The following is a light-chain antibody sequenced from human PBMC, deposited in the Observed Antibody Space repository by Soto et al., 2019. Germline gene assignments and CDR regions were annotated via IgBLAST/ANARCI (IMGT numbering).Light chain of an antibody. CDR2: EVS. J-gene: IGLJ3*02. V-gene: IGLV2-14*01. Sequence: QSALTQPASVSGSPGQSITISCTGTSSDVGGYKYVSWYQQHPGKAPKLMIYEVSNRPSGVSNRFSGSKSGNRASLTISGRQADDEAADYCSSSRCVSTVVFGGGTKLTVL. CDR1: SSDVGGYKY. CDR3: SSSRCVSTVV.